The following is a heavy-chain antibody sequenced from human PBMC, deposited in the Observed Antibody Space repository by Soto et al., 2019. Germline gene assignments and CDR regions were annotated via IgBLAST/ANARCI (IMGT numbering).Heavy chain of an antibody. CDR1: GFSFGDYG. D-gene: IGHD1-26*01. J-gene: IGHJ5*02. V-gene: IGHV3-49*04. CDR3: TRVRVRWESLGWFDP. Sequence: GGSLRLSCSASGFSFGDYGMSRVRQAPGKGLEWVGFIRSRAYSGTTEYAASVKGRFTISRDDAKTIAYLQMNSLKTEDTAIYYCTRVRVRWESLGWFDPWGQGTLVTVSS. CDR2: IRSRAYSGTT.